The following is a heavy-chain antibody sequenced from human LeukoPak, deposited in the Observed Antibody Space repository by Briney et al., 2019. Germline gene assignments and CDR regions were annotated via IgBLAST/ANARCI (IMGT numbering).Heavy chain of an antibody. J-gene: IGHJ5*02. V-gene: IGHV3-21*04. CDR3: ASSPVAGGWFDP. CDR1: GFTFYTYS. Sequence: PGGSLRLSCAASGFTFYTYSMNWVRQAPGKGLEWVSSISSSGTYTYYADSVKGRFTISRDDAKNSLYLQMSSLRAEDTAVYYCASSPVAGGWFDPWGQGTLVTVSS. D-gene: IGHD6-19*01. CDR2: ISSSGTYT.